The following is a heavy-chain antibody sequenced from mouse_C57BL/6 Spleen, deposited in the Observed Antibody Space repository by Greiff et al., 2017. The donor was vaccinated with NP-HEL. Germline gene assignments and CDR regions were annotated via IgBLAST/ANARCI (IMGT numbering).Heavy chain of an antibody. CDR3: ARRGDYYDSFDD. Sequence: QVQLQQSGPGLVQPSQSLSITCTVSGFSLTSYGVHWVRQSPGKGLEWLGVIWSGGSTDYNAAFISRLSISKDNSKSQVFFKMNSLQADDTAIYYCARRGDYYDSFDDWGQGTTLTVSS. D-gene: IGHD2-4*01. CDR1: GFSLTSYG. V-gene: IGHV2-2*01. J-gene: IGHJ2*01. CDR2: IWSGGST.